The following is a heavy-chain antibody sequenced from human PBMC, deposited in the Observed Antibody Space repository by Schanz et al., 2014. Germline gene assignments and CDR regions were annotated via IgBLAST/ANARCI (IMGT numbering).Heavy chain of an antibody. Sequence: QVRLVQSGAEVKKPGASVKVSCKASGYTFVSYSMHWVRQAPGQGLEWMGIINPSGGGTSYALRFQDRVTVTRDTSRSTVYMELSSLRAEDAAVYYCARGYGDSPTDFWGQGTLVTVSS. J-gene: IGHJ4*02. CDR2: INPSGGGT. CDR1: GYTFVSYS. CDR3: ARGYGDSPTDF. D-gene: IGHD4-17*01. V-gene: IGHV1-46*01.